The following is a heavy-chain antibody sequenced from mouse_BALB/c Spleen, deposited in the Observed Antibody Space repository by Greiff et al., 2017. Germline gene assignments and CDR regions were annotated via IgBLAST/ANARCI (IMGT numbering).Heavy chain of an antibody. CDR2: ISSGGSYT. J-gene: IGHJ3*01. CDR3: ARLPEIRYYEAWFAY. Sequence: EVQRVESGGGLVKPGGSLKLSCAASGFTFSSYAMSWVRQTPEKRLEWVATISSGGSYTYYPDSVKGRFTISRDNAKNTLYLQMSSLRSEDTAMYYCARLPEIRYYEAWFAYWGQGTMVTVSA. D-gene: IGHD1-1*01. CDR1: GFTFSSYA. V-gene: IGHV5-9-3*01.